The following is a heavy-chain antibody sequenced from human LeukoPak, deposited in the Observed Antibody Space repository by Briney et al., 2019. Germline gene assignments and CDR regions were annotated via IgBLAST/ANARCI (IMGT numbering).Heavy chain of an antibody. D-gene: IGHD7-27*01. CDR1: GVFITSDY. CDR3: ATNTGTVFDY. CDR2: VYYTGST. V-gene: IGHV4-59*01. J-gene: IGHJ4*02. Sequence: SETLSLTCTVSGVFITSDYWSWIRQPPGNGLEGIGYVYYTGSTEYNRSLTSRVTISLEMSKRPFSMDLTYVTAADTGVYYCATNTGTVFDYWGQGALVTVSS.